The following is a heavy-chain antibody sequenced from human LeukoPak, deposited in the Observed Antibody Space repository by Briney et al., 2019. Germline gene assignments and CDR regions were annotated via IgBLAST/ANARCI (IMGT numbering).Heavy chain of an antibody. CDR3: AKDMDIGYSSGWLIDC. Sequence: GGSLRLSCAASGFTFDDYAMHWVRQAPGKGLEWVSGISWNSGSIGYADSVKGRFTISRDNAKNSLYLQMNSLRAEDTALYYCAKDMDIGYSSGWLIDCWGQGTLVTVSS. V-gene: IGHV3-9*01. CDR2: ISWNSGSI. CDR1: GFTFDDYA. D-gene: IGHD6-19*01. J-gene: IGHJ4*02.